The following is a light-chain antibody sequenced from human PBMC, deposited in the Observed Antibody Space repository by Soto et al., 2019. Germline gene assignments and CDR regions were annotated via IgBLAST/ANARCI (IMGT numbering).Light chain of an antibody. V-gene: IGKV2-28*01. CDR3: MQGVQTPFT. J-gene: IGKJ3*01. CDR2: LGS. Sequence: DIVMTQSPLSLPVTPGEPASISCRSSQSLLFGNGYNYLDWYLQKPGQSPQLLISLGSNRAPGVPDRFSGSGSGTDFTLKISRVEAEDVGVYYCMQGVQTPFTFGPGTKVDIK. CDR1: QSLLFGNGYNY.